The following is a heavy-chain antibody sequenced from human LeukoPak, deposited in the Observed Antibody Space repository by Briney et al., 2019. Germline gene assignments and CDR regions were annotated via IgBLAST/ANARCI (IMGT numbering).Heavy chain of an antibody. D-gene: IGHD6-19*01. J-gene: IGHJ4*02. CDR3: ARGKYSSGWYDFDY. CDR1: GFTFSNYM. Sequence: PGGSLRLSCAASGFTFSNYMMHWVRQAPGKGLVWVSRIKSDGITITYADSVKGRFTISRDNSKNTLYLQMNSLRAEDTAVYYCARGKYSSGWYDFDYWGQGTLVTVSS. V-gene: IGHV3-74*01. CDR2: IKSDGITI.